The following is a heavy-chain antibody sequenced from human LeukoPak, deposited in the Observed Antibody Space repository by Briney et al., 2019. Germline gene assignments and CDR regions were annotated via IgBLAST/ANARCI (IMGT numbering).Heavy chain of an antibody. CDR2: ISYDGSNK. Sequence: GRSLRLSCAASGFTFSSYGMHWFRQAPGKGLEGVAVISYDGSNKYYADSVKGRFTISRDNSKNTLYLQMNSLRAEDTAVYYCAKGKRFLEPGRYYYYYGMDVWGQGTTVTVSS. D-gene: IGHD3-3*01. J-gene: IGHJ6*02. CDR1: GFTFSSYG. V-gene: IGHV3-30*18. CDR3: AKGKRFLEPGRYYYYYGMDV.